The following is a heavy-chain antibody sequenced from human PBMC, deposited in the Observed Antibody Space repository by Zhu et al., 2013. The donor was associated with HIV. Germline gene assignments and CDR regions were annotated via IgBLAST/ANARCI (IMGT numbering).Heavy chain of an antibody. CDR3: ASQHYYDSKYYYYYGMDV. Sequence: QVQLVQSGAEVKKPGASVKVSCKASGYTFTGYYMHWVRQAPGQGLEWMGWINPNSGGTNYAQKFQGRVTMTRDTSISTAYMELSRLRSDDTAVYYCASQHYYDSKYYYYYGMDVWGQGTTVTVSS. D-gene: IGHD3-22*01. V-gene: IGHV1-2*02. CDR1: GYTFTGYY. CDR2: INPNSGGT. J-gene: IGHJ6*02.